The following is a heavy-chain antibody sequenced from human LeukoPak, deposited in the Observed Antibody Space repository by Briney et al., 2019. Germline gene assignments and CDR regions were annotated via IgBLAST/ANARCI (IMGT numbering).Heavy chain of an antibody. J-gene: IGHJ6*02. D-gene: IGHD3-9*01. CDR3: ARDEGRYFDWLDGMDV. Sequence: GASVKVSCKASGYTFTSYGISWVRQAPGQGLEWMGWISAYNGNTNYAQKLQGRVTMTTDTSTSTAYMELRSLRSDDTAVYYCARDEGRYFDWLDGMDVWGQGTTVIVSS. CDR1: GYTFTSYG. CDR2: ISAYNGNT. V-gene: IGHV1-18*01.